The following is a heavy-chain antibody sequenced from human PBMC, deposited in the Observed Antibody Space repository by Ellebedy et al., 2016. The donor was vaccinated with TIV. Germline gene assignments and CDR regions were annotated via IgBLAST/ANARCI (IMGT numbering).Heavy chain of an antibody. V-gene: IGHV5-51*01. CDR3: ASHGTTIAAAGTWYFDL. J-gene: IGHJ2*01. D-gene: IGHD6-25*01. Sequence: GESLKIPXKGSGYTFTRYWIGWVRQMPGKGLEWMGIIYPGDSDTRYSPSFQGQVTISADKSINTVYLQWSSLKASDTAMYYCASHGTTIAAAGTWYFDLWGRGTLVTVSS. CDR2: IYPGDSDT. CDR1: GYTFTRYW.